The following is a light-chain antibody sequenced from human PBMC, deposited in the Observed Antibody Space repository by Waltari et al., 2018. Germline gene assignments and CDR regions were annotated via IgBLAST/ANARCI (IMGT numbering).Light chain of an antibody. Sequence: SYELTQPPSVSVSPGQTASITCSGDKLGNKYACWYQQKPGQSPALVIYQDTKRPSGIPERFSGSNFGNIATLTISGTQAMDEADYYCQAWDSSTNYVFGTGTKVTVL. CDR3: QAWDSSTNYV. V-gene: IGLV3-1*01. J-gene: IGLJ1*01. CDR2: QDT. CDR1: KLGNKY.